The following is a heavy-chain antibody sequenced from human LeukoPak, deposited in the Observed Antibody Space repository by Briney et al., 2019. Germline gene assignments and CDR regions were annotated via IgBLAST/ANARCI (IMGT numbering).Heavy chain of an antibody. CDR1: GYTFTSYG. CDR3: AKDRWLQSYFDY. V-gene: IGHV1-18*01. J-gene: IGHJ4*02. Sequence: ASVKVSCKASGYTFTSYGISWVRQAPGQGLEWMGWISAYNGNTNYAQRLQGRVTMTTDTSTSTAYMELRSLRSDDTAVYYCAKDRWLQSYFDYWGQGTLVTVSS. D-gene: IGHD5-24*01. CDR2: ISAYNGNT.